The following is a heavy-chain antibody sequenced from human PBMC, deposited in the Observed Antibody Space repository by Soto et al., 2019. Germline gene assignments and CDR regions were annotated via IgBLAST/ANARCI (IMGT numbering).Heavy chain of an antibody. CDR1: GGSISSYY. Sequence: QVQLQESGPGLVKPSETLSLTCTVSGGSISSYYWSWIRQPPGQGLEWIGFIFYSGSTSYNPSLKSRVTRSIDTSEYQFSLKLNSGTAADTAVYYCASMIGDPVLSFDSWGQGTLVAVSS. CDR3: ASMIGDPVLSFDS. D-gene: IGHD3-10*02. J-gene: IGHJ5*01. CDR2: IFYSGST. V-gene: IGHV4-59*01.